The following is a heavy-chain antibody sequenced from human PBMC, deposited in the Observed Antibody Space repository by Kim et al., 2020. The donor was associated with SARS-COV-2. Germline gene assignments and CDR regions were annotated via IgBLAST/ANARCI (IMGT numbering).Heavy chain of an antibody. CDR3: ARVLPGRWYLDY. J-gene: IGHJ4*02. CDR1: GFTFSSYG. CDR2: IWYDGSNK. V-gene: IGHV3-33*01. D-gene: IGHD6-13*01. Sequence: GGSLRLSCAASGFTFSSYGMHWVRQAPGKGLEWVAVIWYDGSNKYYADSVKGRFTISRDNSKNTLYLQMNSLRAEDTAVYYCARVLPGRWYLDYWGQGTLVTVSS.